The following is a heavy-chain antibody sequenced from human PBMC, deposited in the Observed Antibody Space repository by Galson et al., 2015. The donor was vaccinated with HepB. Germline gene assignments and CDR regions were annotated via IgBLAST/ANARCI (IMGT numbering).Heavy chain of an antibody. V-gene: IGHV3-23*01. J-gene: IGHJ4*02. CDR1: GFTFSGYA. CDR3: AKIPSTYGSGSYLRSYRPFGCLSI. CDR2: ISGGASST. Sequence: SLRLSCAASGFTFSGYAMSWVRQAPGKGLEWVSGISGGASSTYYADSVKGRFTISRDNSKNTLYLQMNSLRAEDTAVYYCAKIPSTYGSGSYLRSYRPFGCLSIWGQGTLVTVSS. D-gene: IGHD3-10*01.